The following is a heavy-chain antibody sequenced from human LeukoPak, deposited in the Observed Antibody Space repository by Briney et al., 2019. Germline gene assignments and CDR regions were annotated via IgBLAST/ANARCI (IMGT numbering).Heavy chain of an antibody. CDR2: IYYSGST. CDR3: ARVGGVVPAAHFDP. J-gene: IGHJ5*02. Sequence: SETLSLTCTVSGGSISSSSYYWGWIRQPPGKGLEWIGSIYYSGSTYYNPSLKSRVTISVDTSKNQFSLKLSSVTAADTAVYYCARVGGVVPAAHFDPWGQGTLVTVSS. CDR1: GGSISSSSYY. V-gene: IGHV4-39*07. D-gene: IGHD2-2*01.